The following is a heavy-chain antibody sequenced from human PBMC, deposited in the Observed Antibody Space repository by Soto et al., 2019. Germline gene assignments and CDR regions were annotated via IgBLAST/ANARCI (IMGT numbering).Heavy chain of an antibody. V-gene: IGHV3-9*01. CDR3: AKVSGLRSYDYGDYFVGYYFDY. J-gene: IGHJ4*02. Sequence: GGSLRLSCAASGFTFDDYAMHWVRQAPGKGLEWVSGISWNSGSIGYADSVKGRFTISRDNAKNSLYLQMNSLRAEDTALYYCAKVSGLRSYDYGDYFVGYYFDYWGQGTLVTVSS. CDR2: ISWNSGSI. CDR1: GFTFDDYA. D-gene: IGHD4-17*01.